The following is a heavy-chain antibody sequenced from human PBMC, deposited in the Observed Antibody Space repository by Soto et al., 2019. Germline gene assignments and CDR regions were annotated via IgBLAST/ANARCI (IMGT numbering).Heavy chain of an antibody. V-gene: IGHV3-30*03. CDR2: ISRDGGTK. D-gene: IGHD2-21*01. J-gene: IGHJ4*02. CDR3: PGEVASGY. Sequence: QVQLVESGGGVVQPGRSLRLSCAVSGFTVTSYGMHWVRQAPGKGLEWVAVISRDGGTKFYADSVKGRFTISKDSSRNTLFLETNSLRDDDMAVYYCPGEVASGYWGQGALVTVSS. CDR1: GFTVTSYG.